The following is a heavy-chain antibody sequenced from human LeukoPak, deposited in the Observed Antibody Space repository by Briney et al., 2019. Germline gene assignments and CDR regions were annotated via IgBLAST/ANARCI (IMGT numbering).Heavy chain of an antibody. CDR2: ISGDGGST. D-gene: IGHD3-22*01. V-gene: IGHV3-43*02. J-gene: IGHJ4*02. CDR1: GFTFDDYA. Sequence: GGSLRLSCAASGFTFDDYAMHWVRQAPGKGLEWVSLISGDGGSTYYADSVKGRFTISRDNSKKSLYLQMNSLRTEDTALYYCAKDGTDYYDSSGLGYWGQGTLVTVSS. CDR3: AKDGTDYYDSSGLGY.